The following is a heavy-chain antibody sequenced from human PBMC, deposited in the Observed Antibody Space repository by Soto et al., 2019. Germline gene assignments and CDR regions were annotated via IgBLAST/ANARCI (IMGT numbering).Heavy chain of an antibody. D-gene: IGHD3-22*01. CDR2: INQDGREK. J-gene: IGHJ4*02. Sequence: GGSLRLSCAASGFTLSIYWMSWVRQAPGKGLEWVANINQDGREKYYVDSVKGRFTIYRDNAKNSLYLQMNSLRVEDTAVYYCARFRRGSSGSCYFDFWGQGALVTVSS. V-gene: IGHV3-7*03. CDR1: GFTLSIYW. CDR3: ARFRRGSSGSCYFDF.